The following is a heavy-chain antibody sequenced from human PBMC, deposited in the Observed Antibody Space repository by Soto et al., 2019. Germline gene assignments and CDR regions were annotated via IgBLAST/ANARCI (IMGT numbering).Heavy chain of an antibody. D-gene: IGHD5-12*01. CDR2: IYYRGGT. J-gene: IGHJ4*02. V-gene: IGHV4-59*01. CDR3: AIFMGNSVAPTYFDY. CDR1: GGSINNYY. Sequence: SETLSLTCTVSGGSINNYYWSLIRQPPGKGLEWIGYIYYRGGTNYNPSLKSRVTISVDTSKNQFSLKLSSVTTADTAVYYCAIFMGNSVAPTYFDYWGQGTLVTVSS.